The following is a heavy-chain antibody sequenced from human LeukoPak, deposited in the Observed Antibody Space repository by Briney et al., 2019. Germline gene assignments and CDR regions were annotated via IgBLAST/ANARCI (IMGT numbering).Heavy chain of an antibody. D-gene: IGHD6-19*01. V-gene: IGHV4-39*01. Sequence: PSETLSLTCTVSGGSISSSSYYWGWIRQPPGKGLEWIGSIYYSGSTYYNPSLKSRVTISVDTSKNQFSLKLSSVTAADTAVYYCARLNTVADTQTAGYFDYWGQGTLVTVSS. CDR2: IYYSGST. J-gene: IGHJ4*02. CDR1: GGSISSSSYY. CDR3: ARLNTVADTQTAGYFDY.